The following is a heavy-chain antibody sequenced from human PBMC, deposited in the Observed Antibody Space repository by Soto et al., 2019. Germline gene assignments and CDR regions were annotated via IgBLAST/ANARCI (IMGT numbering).Heavy chain of an antibody. CDR3: ANALDSSGYYGY. V-gene: IGHV3-23*01. J-gene: IGHJ4*02. D-gene: IGHD3-22*01. CDR2: ISGSGGST. Sequence: PVGSLRPSFAASGFAFRGYAMSWVRRAPGKGLEWVSAISGSGGSTYYEDSVNGRFTNSRDNSKNTLYLQMNSLRAEDTAVYYCANALDSSGYYGYWGQGTLVTVSS. CDR1: GFAFRGYA.